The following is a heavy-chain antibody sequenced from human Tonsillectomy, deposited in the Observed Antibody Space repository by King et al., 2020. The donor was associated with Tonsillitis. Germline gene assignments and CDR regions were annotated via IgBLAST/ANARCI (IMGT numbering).Heavy chain of an antibody. CDR2: ISFDARRE. Sequence: VQLVESGGGVVQPGGSLRLSCASSGFDFSSYGMHWVRQAPGKGLQWVAVISFDARRENYADSVKGRFTTSRDNSEKTLYLQMNSLRAEDTAVYYCARERLYSSGWGIDYWGQGSLVTVSS. CDR3: ARERLYSSGWGIDY. J-gene: IGHJ4*02. D-gene: IGHD6-19*01. V-gene: IGHV3-33*05. CDR1: GFDFSSYG.